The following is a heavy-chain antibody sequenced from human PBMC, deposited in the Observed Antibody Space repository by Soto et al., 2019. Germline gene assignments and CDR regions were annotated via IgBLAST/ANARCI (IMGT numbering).Heavy chain of an antibody. J-gene: IGHJ6*01. CDR2: INPGNGDT. V-gene: IGHV1-3*01. Sequence: DSVKVACKTSGYTFTKYGLHSVRQAPGQRLEWMGWINPGNGDTKYSQKFQGRVTTTRDTSATTAYMELSSLRSEDSAVFYCARTDCSSTSCYNYYYYGMDVWGQGTTVTVFS. D-gene: IGHD2-2*01. CDR3: ARTDCSSTSCYNYYYYGMDV. CDR1: GYTFTKYG.